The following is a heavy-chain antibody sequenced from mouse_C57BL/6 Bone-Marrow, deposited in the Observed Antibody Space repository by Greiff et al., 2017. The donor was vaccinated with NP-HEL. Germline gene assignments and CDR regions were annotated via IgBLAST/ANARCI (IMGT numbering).Heavy chain of an antibody. CDR1: GYAFSSSW. V-gene: IGHV1-82*01. CDR3: ARDYGSSYGYFDY. D-gene: IGHD1-1*01. Sequence: QVQLQQSGPELVKPGASVKISCKASGYAFSSSWMNWVKQRPGKGLEWIGRIYPGDGDTNYNGKFKGKATLTADTSSSPAYMQLSSLTSEDSAVYFCARDYGSSYGYFDYWGQGTTLTVSS. J-gene: IGHJ2*01. CDR2: IYPGDGDT.